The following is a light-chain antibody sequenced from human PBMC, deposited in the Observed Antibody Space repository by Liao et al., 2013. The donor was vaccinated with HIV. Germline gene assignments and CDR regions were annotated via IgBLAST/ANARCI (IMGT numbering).Light chain of an antibody. CDR1: KLGDKY. V-gene: IGLV3-1*01. CDR2: QDR. CDR3: QAWDTTTAV. Sequence: SYELTQPPSVSVFPGETASITCSGEKLGDKYACWYQQRPGQSPVLIIYQDRKRPSGIPERFSGSNSGNTATLTISGTQAMDEADYYCQAWDTTTAVFGGGTKLTVL. J-gene: IGLJ2*01.